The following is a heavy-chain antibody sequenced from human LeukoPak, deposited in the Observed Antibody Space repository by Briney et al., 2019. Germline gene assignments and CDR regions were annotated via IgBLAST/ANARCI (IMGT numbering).Heavy chain of an antibody. CDR3: ARGDRRGCCSSGSCSNWFDP. V-gene: IGHV1-18*01. CDR2: ISAYNGNT. D-gene: IGHD2-15*01. CDR1: GYTFTSYG. Sequence: GASVKVSCKASGYTFTSYGISRVRQAPGQGLEWMGWISAYNGNTNYAQKLQGRVTMTTATSTSTAYTELRSLRSRDTAVYYCARGDRRGCCSSGSCSNWFDPWGQGTLVTVSS. J-gene: IGHJ5*02.